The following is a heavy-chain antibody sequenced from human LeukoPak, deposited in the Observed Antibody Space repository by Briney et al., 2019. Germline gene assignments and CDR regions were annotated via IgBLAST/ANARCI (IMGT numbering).Heavy chain of an antibody. CDR3: AMGVASGSYYGVDY. V-gene: IGHV4-39*07. J-gene: IGHJ4*02. CDR1: GGSISSSPYY. D-gene: IGHD1-26*01. Sequence: SETLSLTCTVSGGSISSSPYYWGWIRQPPGKGLEWIGSIHFGGSTNYNPSLKSRVTISVDTSKNQFSLKLSSVTAADTAVYYCAMGVASGSYYGVDYWGQGTLVTVSS. CDR2: IHFGGST.